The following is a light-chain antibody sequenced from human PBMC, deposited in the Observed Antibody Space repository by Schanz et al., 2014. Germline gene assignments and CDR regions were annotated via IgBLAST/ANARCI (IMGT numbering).Light chain of an antibody. V-gene: IGKV1-5*01. J-gene: IGKJ5*01. CDR2: DAS. CDR3: QQYGSSPRT. CDR1: ESITRW. Sequence: DIQMTQSPSTLSASLGSSVTITCRASESITRWLAWYQQKPGAAPKVLIYDASSLESGVPSRFSGSGSGTEFTLTISRLEPEDFAVYYCQQYGSSPRTFGQGTRLEIK.